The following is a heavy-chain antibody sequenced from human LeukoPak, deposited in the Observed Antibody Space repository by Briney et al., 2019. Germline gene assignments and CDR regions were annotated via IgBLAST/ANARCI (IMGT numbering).Heavy chain of an antibody. V-gene: IGHV3-23*01. CDR1: GFTFSSYA. Sequence: PGGSLRLSCAASGFTFSSYAMSWVRQAPGKGLEWVSAIRGSGGSTYYADSVKGRFTISRDNAKNSLYLQMNSLRAEDTALYYCAKDIFTGIAAAGAIDYWGQGTLVTVSS. CDR3: AKDIFTGIAAAGAIDY. J-gene: IGHJ4*02. CDR2: IRGSGGST. D-gene: IGHD6-13*01.